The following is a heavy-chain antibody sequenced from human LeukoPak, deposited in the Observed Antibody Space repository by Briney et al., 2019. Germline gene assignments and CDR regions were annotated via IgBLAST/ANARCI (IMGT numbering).Heavy chain of an antibody. V-gene: IGHV1-2*02. Sequence: ASVKVSCKASGYTFTGFHMHWVRQAPGQGLEWMGWINPNSGGTNYAQNFQGRVTMTRDTSISTAYMELSRLRSDDTAVYYCARGINGGHDFDYWGQGTLVTVSS. CDR1: GYTFTGFH. CDR3: ARGINGGHDFDY. J-gene: IGHJ4*02. D-gene: IGHD2-15*01. CDR2: INPNSGGT.